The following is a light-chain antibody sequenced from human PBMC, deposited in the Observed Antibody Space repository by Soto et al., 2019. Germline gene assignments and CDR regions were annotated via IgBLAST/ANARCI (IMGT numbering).Light chain of an antibody. J-gene: IGLJ2*01. CDR3: QTWGTGIHVV. Sequence: QLVLTHSPSASASLGASVKLTCTLSSGHSSYAIAWHQQQPEKGPRYLMKLDSDGSHTKGDAIPDRFSGSSSGAERYLTTSSLQSEDEADYYCQTWGTGIHVVFGGGTKLTVL. CDR1: SGHSSYA. V-gene: IGLV4-69*01. CDR2: LDSDGSH.